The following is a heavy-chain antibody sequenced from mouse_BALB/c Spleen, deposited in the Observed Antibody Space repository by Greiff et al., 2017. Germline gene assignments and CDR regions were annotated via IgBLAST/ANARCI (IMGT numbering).Heavy chain of an antibody. CDR3: ARGDYYGSSYNYAMDY. CDR2: ISSGSSTM. Sequence: EVQGVESGGGLVQPGGSRKLSCAASGFTFSSFGMHWVRQAPEKGLEWVAYISSGSSTMYYADTVKGRFTISRDNPKNTLFLQMTSLRSEDTAMYYCARGDYYGSSYNYAMDYWGQGTSVTVSS. J-gene: IGHJ4*01. CDR1: GFTFSSFG. D-gene: IGHD1-1*01. V-gene: IGHV5-17*02.